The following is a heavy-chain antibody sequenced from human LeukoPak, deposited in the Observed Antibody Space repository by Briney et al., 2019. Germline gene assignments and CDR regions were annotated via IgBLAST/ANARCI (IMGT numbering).Heavy chain of an antibody. V-gene: IGHV4-34*01. CDR1: GGSFSGYY. J-gene: IGHJ4*02. D-gene: IGHD3-10*01. Sequence: PSETLSLTCAVYGGSFSGYYWSWIRQPPGKGLEWIGEINHSGSTNYNPSLKSRVTISVDTSKNQFSLKLSSVTAADTAVYYCARARVSRFDYWGQGTLVTVSP. CDR2: INHSGST. CDR3: ARARVSRFDY.